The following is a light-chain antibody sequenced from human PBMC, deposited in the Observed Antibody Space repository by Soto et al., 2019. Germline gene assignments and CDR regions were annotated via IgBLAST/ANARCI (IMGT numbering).Light chain of an antibody. CDR2: GAS. V-gene: IGKV3-15*01. CDR3: QQRSNWPPIT. CDR1: QSISSK. Sequence: EIKMAQSPDTLSVSPGERATLSCRASQSISSKLAWYQQRPGQAPRLLIYGASTRATGVPVRFRGGGSGTDFTLTISRLEPEDFAVYYCQQRSNWPPITFGQGTRLEIK. J-gene: IGKJ5*01.